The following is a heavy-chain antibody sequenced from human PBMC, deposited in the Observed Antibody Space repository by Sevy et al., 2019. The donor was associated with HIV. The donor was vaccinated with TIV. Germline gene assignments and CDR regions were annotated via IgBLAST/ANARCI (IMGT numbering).Heavy chain of an antibody. D-gene: IGHD5-12*01. CDR3: ARESSPYDTYYYYYGMDV. J-gene: IGHJ6*02. V-gene: IGHV3-7*01. CDR1: GFTFNSYW. CDR2: IKQDGIEK. Sequence: GGSLRLSCATSGFTFNSYWMSWVRQAPGKGLEWVANIKQDGIEKYYVDSVKGRFTISRDNSQNSLFLQMNTLRAEDTAVYYCARESSPYDTYYYYYGMDVWGQGATVTVS.